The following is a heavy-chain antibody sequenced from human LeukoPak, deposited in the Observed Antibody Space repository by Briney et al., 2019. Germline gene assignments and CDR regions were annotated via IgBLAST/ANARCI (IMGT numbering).Heavy chain of an antibody. CDR3: ARGELGTYDY. CDR1: GYSISSGYY. Sequence: PSETLSLTCTVSGYSISSGYYWGWIRQPPGKGLEWIGSIYHSGSTYYNPSLKSRVTISVDTSKNQFSLKLSSVTAADTAVYYCARGELGTYDYWGQGTLVTVSS. J-gene: IGHJ4*02. V-gene: IGHV4-38-2*02. D-gene: IGHD1-7*01. CDR2: IYHSGST.